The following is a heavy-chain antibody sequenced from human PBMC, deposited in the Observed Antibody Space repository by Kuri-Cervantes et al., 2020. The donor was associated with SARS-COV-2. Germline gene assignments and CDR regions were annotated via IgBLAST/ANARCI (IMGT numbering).Heavy chain of an antibody. CDR2: IKSKTDGGTT. CDR3: ARDLMCGHSYDFWSGYCYGMDV. D-gene: IGHD3-3*01. J-gene: IGHJ6*02. V-gene: IGHV3-15*07. CDR1: GFTFSNAW. Sequence: GESLKISCAASGFTFSNAWMNWVRQAPGKGLEWVGRIKSKTDGGTTDYAAPVKGRFTISRDNSKNTLYLQMNSLRAEDTAVYYCARDLMCGHSYDFWSGYCYGMDVWGQGTTVIVSS.